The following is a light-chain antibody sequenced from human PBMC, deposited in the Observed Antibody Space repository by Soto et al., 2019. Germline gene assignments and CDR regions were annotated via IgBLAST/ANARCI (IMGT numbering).Light chain of an antibody. CDR2: DAS. CDR1: QSISSW. J-gene: IGKJ1*01. Sequence: DIQMTQSPSTLSASVGDKVTITCRASQSISSWLAWYQQKPGKAPKLLIFDASSLESGVPPRFSGSGSRTEFTLTISSLQPDDFAMYYCQQYNSYSRTFGQGTKVEIK. CDR3: QQYNSYSRT. V-gene: IGKV1-5*01.